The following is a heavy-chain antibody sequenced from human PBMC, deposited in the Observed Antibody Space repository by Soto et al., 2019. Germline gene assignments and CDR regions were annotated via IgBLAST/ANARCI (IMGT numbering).Heavy chain of an antibody. D-gene: IGHD4-17*01. CDR2: IWYDGSNK. J-gene: IGHJ5*02. CDR1: GFTFSSYG. CDR3: AKGFDYGGNSWWFDP. Sequence: PGGSLRLSCAASGFTFSSYGMHWVRQAPGKGLEWVAVIWYDGSNKYYADSVKGRFTISRDNSKNTLYLQMNSLRAEDTAVYYCAKGFDYGGNSWWFDPWGQGTLVTVSS. V-gene: IGHV3-33*06.